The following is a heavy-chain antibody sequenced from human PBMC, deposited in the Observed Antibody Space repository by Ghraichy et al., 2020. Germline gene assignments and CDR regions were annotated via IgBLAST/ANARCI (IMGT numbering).Heavy chain of an antibody. CDR2: INAGNGNT. J-gene: IGHJ4*02. CDR3: ARGALYYYDSSGSDY. D-gene: IGHD3-22*01. CDR1: GYTFTRYA. V-gene: IGHV1-3*01. Sequence: ASVKVSCKASGYTFTRYAMHWVRQAPGQSLEWMGWINAGNGNTKYSQKFQGRVTITRDTTASTAYMELSSLRSEDTAVYYCARGALYYYDSSGSDYWGQGTLVTVSS.